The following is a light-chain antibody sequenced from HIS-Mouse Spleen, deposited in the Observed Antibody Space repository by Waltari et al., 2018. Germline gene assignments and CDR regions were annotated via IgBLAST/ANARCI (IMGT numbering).Light chain of an antibody. CDR1: SSAVAGSNY. J-gene: IGLJ1*01. CDR3: SSYTSSSTF. V-gene: IGLV2-14*01. Sequence: QSALTQPASVSGSPGHSITISCTGTSSAVAGSNYVSWYQQHPGKAPKLMIYEVSNRPSGVSNRFSGSKSGNTASLTISGLQAEDEADYYCSSYTSSSTFFGTGTKVTVL. CDR2: EVS.